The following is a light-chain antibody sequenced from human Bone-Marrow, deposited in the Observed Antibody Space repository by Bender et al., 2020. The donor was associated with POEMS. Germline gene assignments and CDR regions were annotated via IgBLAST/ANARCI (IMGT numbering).Light chain of an antibody. CDR1: SSNTGSGYD. J-gene: IGLJ2*01. Sequence: QSALTQPPSASGSPGQSVTISCTGSSSNTGSGYDINWYQHLPGTAPKLLIYGYNNRPSGVPDRFSGSKSGTSASLAITGLQAEDEGDYYCSSYTSTDTLVVFGGGTKLTVL. CDR3: SSYTSTDTLVV. V-gene: IGLV1-40*01. CDR2: GYN.